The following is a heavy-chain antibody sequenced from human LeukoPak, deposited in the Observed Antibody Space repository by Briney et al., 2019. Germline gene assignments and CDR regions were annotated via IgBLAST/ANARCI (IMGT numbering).Heavy chain of an antibody. D-gene: IGHD2-2*01. Sequence: PGGCLRLSCTASGFTFSDYWMASGRQAPGKGLEWVANIKQDGSAKYYVDSVKGRFTISRDNAKNSLYLQMDSLRVEDTATYYCARWRGSTSERSDYWGQGTLVTVSS. J-gene: IGHJ4*02. CDR3: ARWRGSTSERSDY. CDR1: GFTFSDYW. CDR2: IKQDGSAK. V-gene: IGHV3-7*01.